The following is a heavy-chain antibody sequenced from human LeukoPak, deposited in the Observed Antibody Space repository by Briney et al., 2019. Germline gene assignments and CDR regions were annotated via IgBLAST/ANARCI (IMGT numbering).Heavy chain of an antibody. CDR1: GFTFSSYA. CDR3: AKDQVGWQSAFDI. V-gene: IGHV3-23*01. Sequence: PGGSLRLSCAASGFTFSSYAMSWVRQAPGKGLEWVSAISGSGGRTYYADSMKGPFTIPRHQSKNTTYRQRNRLRTEGPAIYYCAKDQVGWQSAFDIWGEGTMVIVSS. CDR2: ISGSGGRT. J-gene: IGHJ3*02. D-gene: IGHD2-15*01.